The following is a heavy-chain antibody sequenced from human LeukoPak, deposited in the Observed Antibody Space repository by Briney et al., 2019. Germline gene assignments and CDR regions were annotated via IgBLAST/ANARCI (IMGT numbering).Heavy chain of an antibody. V-gene: IGHV3-66*01. D-gene: IGHD5-18*01. CDR2: IYRADRT. CDR3: ARDLGSYVDS. CDR1: GFTVSSNY. J-gene: IGHJ5*01. Sequence: GGSLRLSCAASGFTVSSNYMSWVRQAPGKGLEWVSIIYRADRTFYADSVKDRFTISRDNSKKTLFLQMNSLRAEDTAVYYCARDLGSYVDSWGHGTLVTVPS.